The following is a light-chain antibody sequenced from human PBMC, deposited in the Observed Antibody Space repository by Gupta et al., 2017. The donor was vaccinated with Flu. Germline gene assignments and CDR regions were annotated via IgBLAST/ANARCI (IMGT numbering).Light chain of an antibody. CDR1: SEVGGYKY. CDR3: SSYTSTTTLYV. Sequence: SEVGGYKYVSWYQHHPGRAPKVLIYEVSNRPPGVSDRFSGSKSGNAASLTISGLQPEDEADYYCSSYTSTTTLYVFGTGTRVTVL. CDR2: EVS. J-gene: IGLJ1*01. V-gene: IGLV2-14*01.